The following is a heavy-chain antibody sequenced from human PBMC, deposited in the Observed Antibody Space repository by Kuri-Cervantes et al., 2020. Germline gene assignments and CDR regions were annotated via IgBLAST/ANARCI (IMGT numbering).Heavy chain of an antibody. CDR3: ARGYDFWSGSGNMDV. V-gene: IGHV4-34*01. J-gene: IGHJ6*03. CDR2: INHSGST. Sequence: SETLSLTCAVYGGSFSGYYWSWIRQPPGKGLEWIGEINHSGSTNYNPSLKSRVTISVDTSKNQFSLKLSSVTAADTAVYYCARGYDFWSGSGNMDVWGKGTTVTVSS. D-gene: IGHD3-3*01. CDR1: GGSFSGYY.